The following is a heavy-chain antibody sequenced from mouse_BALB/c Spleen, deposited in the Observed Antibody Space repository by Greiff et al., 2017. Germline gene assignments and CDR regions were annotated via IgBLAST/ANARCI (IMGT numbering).Heavy chain of an antibody. CDR1: GYSFTDYN. CDR2: IDPYNGST. V-gene: IGHV1S135*01. J-gene: IGHJ4*01. Sequence: VQLQQSGPELVKPGASVKVSCKASGYSFTDYNMYWVKQSHGKSLEWIGYIDPYNGSTNYNEKFKGKATFTADTSSNTAYMQLSSLTSEDSAVYYCARGEYDLYAMDYWGQGTSVTVSA. CDR3: ARGEYDLYAMDY. D-gene: IGHD2-12*01.